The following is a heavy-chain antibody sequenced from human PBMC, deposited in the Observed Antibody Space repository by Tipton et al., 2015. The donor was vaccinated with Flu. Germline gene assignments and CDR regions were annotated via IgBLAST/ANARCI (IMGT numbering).Heavy chain of an antibody. CDR3: ASPLTMVRALQSVDI. CDR1: GYSISSGYY. V-gene: IGHV4-38-2*01. D-gene: IGHD3-10*01. Sequence: TLSLTCAVSGYSISSGYYWGWIRQPPGKGLEWIGSIYHSGSTYYNPSLKSRVTISVDTSKNQFSLKLSSVTAADTAVYYCASPLTMVRALQSVDIWGQGTRVTGSS. CDR2: IYHSGST. J-gene: IGHJ3*02.